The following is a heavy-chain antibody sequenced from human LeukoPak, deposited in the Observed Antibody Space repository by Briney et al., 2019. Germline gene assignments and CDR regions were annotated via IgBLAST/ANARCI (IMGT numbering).Heavy chain of an antibody. Sequence: GGSLRLSCAASGFTSSSYGMHWVRQAPGKGLEWVAVISYDGSNKYYVDSVKGRFTISRDNSKNTLYLQMNSLRAEDTAVYYCAKRADDSSWSYYYYMDVWGKGTTVTVSS. V-gene: IGHV3-30*18. CDR2: ISYDGSNK. CDR1: GFTSSSYG. D-gene: IGHD6-13*01. CDR3: AKRADDSSWSYYYYMDV. J-gene: IGHJ6*03.